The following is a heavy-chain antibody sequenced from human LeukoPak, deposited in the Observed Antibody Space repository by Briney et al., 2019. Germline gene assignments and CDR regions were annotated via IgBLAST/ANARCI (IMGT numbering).Heavy chain of an antibody. J-gene: IGHJ4*02. D-gene: IGHD1-1*01. CDR1: GYSFTNFW. CDR3: ARRYTSAGGFDY. CDR2: IYGADSNT. Sequence: GESLKISCKGSGYSFTNFWIAWVRQMPGEGLEWMGIIYGADSNTRYSPSFQGQVSISADKSTSTAYLQWTSLRASDTALYYCARRYTSAGGFDYWGQGTLVTVSS. V-gene: IGHV5-51*01.